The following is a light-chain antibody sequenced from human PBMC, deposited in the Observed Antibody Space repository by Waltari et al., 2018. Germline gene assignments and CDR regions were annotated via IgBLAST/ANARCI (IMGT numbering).Light chain of an antibody. Sequence: QSALTQPASVSGSPGQSIAISCTGTSSDVGAYTYVSWYQQHPGKAPKVIIYDVSKRPSGISSRFSGSKSDNTASLTISGLQAEDEADYFCYSFAGYTTFYVFGSGTKVTVL. V-gene: IGLV2-23*02. CDR2: DVS. CDR1: SSDVGAYTY. CDR3: YSFAGYTTFYV. J-gene: IGLJ1*01.